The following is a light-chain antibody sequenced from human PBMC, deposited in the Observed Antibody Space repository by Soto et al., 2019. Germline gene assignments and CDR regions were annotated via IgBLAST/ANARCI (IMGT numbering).Light chain of an antibody. CDR1: QTARHSDGRTY. J-gene: IGKJ2*01. CDR2: EVS. CDR3: MQSIDLPLT. Sequence: DIVMTQTPLSLSVTPGQAASISCKSSQTARHSDGRTYLYWYRQKPGQPPQLLIYEVSNRFSGVTERFSGSGSGTDFTLNISRVEADDVGVYYCMQSIDLPLTFGQGTKLEIK. V-gene: IGKV2D-29*01.